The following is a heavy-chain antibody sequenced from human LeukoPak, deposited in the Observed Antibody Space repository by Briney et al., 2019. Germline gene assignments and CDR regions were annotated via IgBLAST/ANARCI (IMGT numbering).Heavy chain of an antibody. V-gene: IGHV3-74*01. CDR3: ARDPSRGYSYGYGDY. CDR2: INTDGTVT. CDR1: GFTFSKYW. Sequence: GGSLRLSCAASGFTFSKYWMLWVRQAPGKGLESVSRINTDGTVTTYADSVKGRFTVSRDNADNTMFLQMNSLRAGDTAVYYCARDPSRGYSYGYGDYWGQGSLVTVSS. J-gene: IGHJ4*02. D-gene: IGHD5-18*01.